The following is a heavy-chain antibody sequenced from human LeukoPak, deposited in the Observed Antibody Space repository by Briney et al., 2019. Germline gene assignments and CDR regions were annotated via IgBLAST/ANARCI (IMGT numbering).Heavy chain of an antibody. D-gene: IGHD4-17*01. Sequence: GGSLRLSCAASGFTFSSYGMHWVRQAPGKGLEWVAVIWYDGSNKYYADSVEGRFTISRDNSKNTLYLQMNSLRAEDTAVYYCARERGTVTGSWFDPWGQGTLVTVSS. V-gene: IGHV3-33*01. CDR1: GFTFSSYG. J-gene: IGHJ5*02. CDR2: IWYDGSNK. CDR3: ARERGTVTGSWFDP.